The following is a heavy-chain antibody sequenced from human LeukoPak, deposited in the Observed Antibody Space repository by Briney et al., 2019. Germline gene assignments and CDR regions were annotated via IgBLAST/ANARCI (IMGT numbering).Heavy chain of an antibody. CDR1: GYTLTELS. V-gene: IGHV1-24*01. CDR2: FDPEDGET. CDR3: AADLSPAMGPLYYFDY. D-gene: IGHD5-18*01. Sequence: ASVKVSCKVSGYTLTELSMHWVRQAPGKGLEWMGGFDPEDGETIYAQKFQGRVTMTEDTSTDTAYMELSSLRSEDTAVYYCAADLSPAMGPLYYFDYWGQGTLVTVSS. J-gene: IGHJ4*02.